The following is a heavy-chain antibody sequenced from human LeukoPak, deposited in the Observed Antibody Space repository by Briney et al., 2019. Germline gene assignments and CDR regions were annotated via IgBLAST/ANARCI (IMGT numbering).Heavy chain of an antibody. J-gene: IGHJ4*02. CDR3: AVKYYDFWSGYYAAFDY. D-gene: IGHD3-3*01. V-gene: IGHV4-34*01. CDR2: INHSGST. CDR1: GGSFGGYY. Sequence: PSETLSLTCAVYGGSFGGYYWSWIRQPPGKGLEWIGEINHSGSTNYNPSLKSRVTISVDTSKNQFSLKLSSVTAADTAVYYCAVKYYDFWSGYYAAFDYWGQGTLVTVSS.